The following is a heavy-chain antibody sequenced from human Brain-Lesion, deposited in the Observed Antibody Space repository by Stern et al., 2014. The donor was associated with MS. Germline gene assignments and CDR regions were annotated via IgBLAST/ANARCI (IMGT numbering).Heavy chain of an antibody. CDR2: IFPRDSNT. V-gene: IGHV5-51*03. CDR1: GYLFDDYW. CDR3: ARSPATPSGYDRFDY. J-gene: IGHJ4*02. D-gene: IGHD5-12*01. Sequence: EVQLVQSGAEVKKPGESLKISCEASGYLFDDYWIGWVRQMSGRGLELVAIIFPRDSNTRYSPSVQGQVTISADKSISTAFLQGSSLKAADTSIYSCARSPATPSGYDRFDYWGQGALVTVSS.